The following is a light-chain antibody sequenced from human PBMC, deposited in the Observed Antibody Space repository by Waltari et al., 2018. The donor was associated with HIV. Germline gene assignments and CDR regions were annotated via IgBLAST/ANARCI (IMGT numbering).Light chain of an antibody. CDR3: QQYGGSPLFT. J-gene: IGKJ3*01. CDR2: GAS. Sequence: ELVLTQSPGTLSLSPGDRATLSCTTSQSVGSGQLAWYQQKPGQAPRLLIHGASDRATGVPDRFSAWGSGTNFTLAISGLETEDFAVYYCQQYGGSPLFTFGPGT. V-gene: IGKV3-20*01. CDR1: QSVGSGQ.